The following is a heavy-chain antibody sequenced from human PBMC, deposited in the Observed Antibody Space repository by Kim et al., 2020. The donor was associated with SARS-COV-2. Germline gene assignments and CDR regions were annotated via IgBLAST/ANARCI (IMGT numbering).Heavy chain of an antibody. D-gene: IGHD3-16*02. Sequence: GGSLRLSCAASGFTFDDYAMHWVRQAPGKGLEWVSGISWNSGSIGYADSVKGRFTISRDNAKNSLYLQMNSLRAEDTALYYCAKVSFRFPEGMITFGGVIPYGAFDIWGQGTMVTVSS. CDR2: ISWNSGSI. CDR3: AKVSFRFPEGMITFGGVIPYGAFDI. CDR1: GFTFDDYA. V-gene: IGHV3-9*01. J-gene: IGHJ3*02.